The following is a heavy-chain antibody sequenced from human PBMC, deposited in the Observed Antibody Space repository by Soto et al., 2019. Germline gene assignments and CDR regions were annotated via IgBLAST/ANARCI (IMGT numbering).Heavy chain of an antibody. CDR3: AFPYGDSLFGNY. J-gene: IGHJ4*02. Sequence: GESLKISCKGSGYSFASYWIGWVRQMPGKGLEWMGIIFPADSDTKYRPSFQGQVTISADKSISTAYLQWSSLKASDTAMYYCAFPYGDSLFGNYWGQGTLVTVS. D-gene: IGHD4-17*01. V-gene: IGHV5-51*01. CDR1: GYSFASYW. CDR2: IFPADSDT.